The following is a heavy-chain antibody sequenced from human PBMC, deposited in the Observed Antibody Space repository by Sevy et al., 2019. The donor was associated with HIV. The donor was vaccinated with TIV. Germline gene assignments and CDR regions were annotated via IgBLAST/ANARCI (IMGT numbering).Heavy chain of an antibody. D-gene: IGHD6-13*01. V-gene: IGHV3-30*18. CDR2: ISYDGSNK. CDR3: AKDETAAGSGDTYGMDV. CDR1: GFTFSTYG. J-gene: IGHJ6*02. Sequence: GGSLRLSCAASGFTFSTYGMHWVRQAPGKGLEWVAIISYDGSNKFYADSVKGRFTISRDKSKNTLYLQMNSLRAEDTAVDYCAKDETAAGSGDTYGMDVWGQGTTVTVSS.